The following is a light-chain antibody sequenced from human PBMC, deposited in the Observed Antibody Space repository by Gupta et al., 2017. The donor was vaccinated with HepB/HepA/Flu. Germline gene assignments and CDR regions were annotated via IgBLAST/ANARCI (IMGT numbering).Light chain of an antibody. CDR2: GAS. CDR3: HHQSYSPGP. J-gene: IGKJ1*01. CDR1: QSVSSSF. V-gene: IGKV3-20*01. Sequence: EFVLTQSPGTLSLSPGETATLSCRTSQSVSSSFLAWYQQKPGQAPRLLIYGASSRANGFPDRFSGSGYGTEFTLTISRREPEDFAVYYCHHQSYSPGPFGQGTKVEIE.